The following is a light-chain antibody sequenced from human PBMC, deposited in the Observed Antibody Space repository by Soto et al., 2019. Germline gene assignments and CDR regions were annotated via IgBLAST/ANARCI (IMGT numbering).Light chain of an antibody. J-gene: IGKJ1*01. Sequence: EIVLTQSPGTLSLSPGERATLSCRASQTVNNNYIAWYQQKPGQSPRLLIYGASSRATGIPDRFSGSGSGTDFTLTISRLEPEDFAVYYCQQYGSSPWTFGQGTKVEIK. CDR2: GAS. V-gene: IGKV3-20*01. CDR3: QQYGSSPWT. CDR1: QTVNNNY.